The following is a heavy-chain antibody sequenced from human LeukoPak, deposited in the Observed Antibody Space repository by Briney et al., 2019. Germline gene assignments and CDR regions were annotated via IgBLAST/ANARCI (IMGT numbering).Heavy chain of an antibody. CDR2: IYHSGST. V-gene: IGHV4-38-2*02. CDR3: TSALWFGSYYFDY. Sequence: KPSETLSLTCTVSGYSISSGYYWGWIRQPPGKGLEWIGSIYHSGSTYYNPSLKSRVTISVDTSKNQFSLKLSSVTAADTAVYYCTSALWFGSYYFDYWGQGTVVTVSS. CDR1: GYSISSGYY. J-gene: IGHJ4*02. D-gene: IGHD3-10*01.